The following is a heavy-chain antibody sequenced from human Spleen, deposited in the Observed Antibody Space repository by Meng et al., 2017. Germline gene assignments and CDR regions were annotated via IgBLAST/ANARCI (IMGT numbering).Heavy chain of an antibody. Sequence: GGSLRLSCAASGFTFSSYVMSWVRQAPGKGLEWVSGISGSGGSTHYADSVKGRFTISRDNSKTTLYLQMTSLRVEDTAVYYCARDYKNYYYGMDVWGRGTTVTVSS. CDR1: GFTFSSYV. V-gene: IGHV3-23*01. CDR3: ARDYKNYYYGMDV. D-gene: IGHD5-24*01. J-gene: IGHJ6*02. CDR2: ISGSGGST.